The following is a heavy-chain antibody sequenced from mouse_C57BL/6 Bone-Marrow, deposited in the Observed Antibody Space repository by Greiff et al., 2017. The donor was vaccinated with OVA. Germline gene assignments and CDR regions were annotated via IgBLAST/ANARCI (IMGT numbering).Heavy chain of an antibody. CDR3: ARYYGSSVGAMDY. J-gene: IGHJ4*01. Sequence: VKLMESGAELVRPGASVKLSCKASGYTFTDYYINWVKQRPGQGLEWIARIYPGSGNTYYNEKFKGKATLTAEKSSSTAYMQLSSLTSEDSAVYFCARYYGSSVGAMDYWGQGTSVTVSS. CDR2: IYPGSGNT. D-gene: IGHD1-1*01. CDR1: GYTFTDYY. V-gene: IGHV1-76*01.